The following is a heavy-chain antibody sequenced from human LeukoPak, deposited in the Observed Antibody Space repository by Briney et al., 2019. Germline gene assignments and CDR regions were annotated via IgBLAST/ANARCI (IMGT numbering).Heavy chain of an antibody. V-gene: IGHV3-33*01. J-gene: IGHJ4*02. CDR2: IWYDGSNK. D-gene: IGHD3-22*01. Sequence: PGRSLRLSCAASGFTFSSYGMHWVRQAPGKGLEGVAVIWYDGSNKYYADSVKGRFTISRDNSKNTLYLQMSSLRAEDTAVYYCARDLAVADSSGDYWGQGTLVTVSS. CDR1: GFTFSSYG. CDR3: ARDLAVADSSGDY.